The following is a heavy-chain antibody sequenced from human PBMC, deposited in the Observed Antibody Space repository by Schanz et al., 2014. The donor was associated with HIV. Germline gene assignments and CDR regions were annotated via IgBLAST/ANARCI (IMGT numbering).Heavy chain of an antibody. V-gene: IGHV1-18*01. D-gene: IGHD3-3*01. J-gene: IGHJ4*02. CDR1: GYTFTSYG. CDR3: ARGDRDDFWSGAAI. CDR2: ISAYDGNT. Sequence: QVQLVQSGAEVQKPGSSMKVSCKASGYTFTSYGISWVRQAPGQGLEWMGWISAYDGNTNYAQKFQGRVTMTTDTSRYTAYMELRSLRSDDTAVYYCARGDRDDFWSGAAIWGQGTLVTVSS.